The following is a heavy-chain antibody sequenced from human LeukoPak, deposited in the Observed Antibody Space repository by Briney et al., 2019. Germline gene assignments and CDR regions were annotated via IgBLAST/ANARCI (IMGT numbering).Heavy chain of an antibody. D-gene: IGHD3-3*01. Sequence: PSETLSLTCGVSGGSISSTNWWTWIRQPPGKGLEWVGEVHLDGRTNYNPSLESRLTMSVDLSENHISLKLTSVTAADTAVYYCAREGGFYRPLDYTGQGTLVTVSS. V-gene: IGHV4-4*02. CDR1: GGSISSTNW. J-gene: IGHJ4*02. CDR2: VHLDGRT. CDR3: AREGGFYRPLDY.